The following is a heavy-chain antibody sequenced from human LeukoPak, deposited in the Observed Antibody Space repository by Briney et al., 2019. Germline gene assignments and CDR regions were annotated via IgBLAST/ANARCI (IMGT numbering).Heavy chain of an antibody. Sequence: GGSLRLSCAASGFTFSSYAMSWVRQAPGKGLEWVSAISGSGGSTYYADSVKGRFTISRDNSKNTLYLQMNSLRAEDTAVYYCAKDLDLNYYDSSGPNYGDYWGQGTLDTLSA. V-gene: IGHV3-23*01. CDR3: AKDLDLNYYDSSGPNYGDY. CDR2: ISGSGGST. J-gene: IGHJ4*02. D-gene: IGHD3-22*01. CDR1: GFTFSSYA.